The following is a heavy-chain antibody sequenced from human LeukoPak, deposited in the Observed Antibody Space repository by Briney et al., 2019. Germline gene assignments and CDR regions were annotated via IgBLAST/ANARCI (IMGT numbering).Heavy chain of an antibody. J-gene: IGHJ5*02. CDR1: GGSFSGYY. D-gene: IGHD6-6*01. Sequence: PSETLSLTCVVYGGSFSGYYWSWIRQPPGKGLEWIGEINHSGSTNYNPSLKSRVTISVDTSKNQFSLKVSSVTAADTAVYYCARRIAARPRGYWFDPWGQGTLVTVSS. CDR3: ARRIAARPRGYWFDP. V-gene: IGHV4-34*01. CDR2: INHSGST.